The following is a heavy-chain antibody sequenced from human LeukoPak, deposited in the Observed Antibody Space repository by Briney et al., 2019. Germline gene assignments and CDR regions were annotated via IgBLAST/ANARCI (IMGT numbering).Heavy chain of an antibody. CDR2: ISAYNGNT. Sequence: EASVKVSCKASGYTFTSYGISWVRQAPGQGLEWMGWISAYNGNTNYAQKLQGRVTMTTDTSTSRAYMELRSLRSDDTAVYYCARDTLGTYYDFWSGSLMGNAFDIRGQGTMVTVSS. V-gene: IGHV1-18*01. J-gene: IGHJ3*02. CDR1: GYTFTSYG. D-gene: IGHD3-3*01. CDR3: ARDTLGTYYDFWSGSLMGNAFDI.